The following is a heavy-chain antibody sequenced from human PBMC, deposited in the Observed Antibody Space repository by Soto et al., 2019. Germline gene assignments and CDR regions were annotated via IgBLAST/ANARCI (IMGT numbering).Heavy chain of an antibody. V-gene: IGHV3-33*01. CDR1: GFTFNTFG. J-gene: IGHJ4*02. CDR3: ARGYNYADY. D-gene: IGHD5-18*01. CDR2: IWYDGSNE. Sequence: GGSLRLSCAASGFTFNTFGMHWVRQATGKGLEWVAVIWYDGSNEYYADSVRGRFTISRDNSKNTLFLQMNSLTAEDTAVYYCARGYNYADYWGQGTQVTVSS.